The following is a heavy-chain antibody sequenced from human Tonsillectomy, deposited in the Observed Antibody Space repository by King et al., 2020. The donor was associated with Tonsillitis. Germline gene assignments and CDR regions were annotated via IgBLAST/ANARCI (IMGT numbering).Heavy chain of an antibody. J-gene: IGHJ4*02. CDR3: NTDDYISGQYYEY. D-gene: IGHD6-19*01. Sequence: DVQLVESGGGLVRPGGSLRLSCGGSGITFSDVWTSWVRQPPGKGLEWVGRIKRSSEGAKTEIAGPVKGRFTISRDDSRNTVYLQMSSLEIEDAAVYYCNTDDYISGQYYEYWGQGTLVTVSS. CDR1: GITFSDVW. V-gene: IGHV3-15*01. CDR2: IKRSSEGAKT.